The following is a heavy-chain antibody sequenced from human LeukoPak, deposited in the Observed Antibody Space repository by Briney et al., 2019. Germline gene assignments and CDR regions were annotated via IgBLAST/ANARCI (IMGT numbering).Heavy chain of an antibody. CDR2: INPNSGGT. CDR1: GYTFTGYY. CDR3: ARESSSPLYYDILTGYYS. V-gene: IGHV1-2*02. D-gene: IGHD3-9*01. Sequence: ASVKVSCKASGYTFTGYYMHWVRRAPGQGLEWMGWINPNSGGTNYTQKFQGRVTMTRDTSISTAYMELSRLRSDDTAVYYCARESSSPLYYDILTGYYSWGQGTLVTVSS. J-gene: IGHJ4*02.